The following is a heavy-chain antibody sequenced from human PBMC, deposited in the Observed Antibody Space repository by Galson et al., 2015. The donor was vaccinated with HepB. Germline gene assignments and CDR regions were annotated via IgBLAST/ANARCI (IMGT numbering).Heavy chain of an antibody. V-gene: IGHV1-2*02. CDR3: ARYYSSDYSTYIDY. J-gene: IGHJ4*02. Sequence: SVKVSCKASGYTFTDYFLHWVRQAPGQGLEWMGWINPNNGGTFYAQRFQGRVTMTSETSITTAYMELSRLRSDDTAMYYCARYYSSDYSTYIDYWGQGTLVTVSS. CDR1: GYTFTDYF. CDR2: INPNNGGT. D-gene: IGHD3-22*01.